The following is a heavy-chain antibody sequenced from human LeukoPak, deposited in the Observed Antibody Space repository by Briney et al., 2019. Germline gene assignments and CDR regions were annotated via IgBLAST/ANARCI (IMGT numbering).Heavy chain of an antibody. Sequence: SETLSLTCTVSGGSISSSSYYWGWIRQPPGKGLEWIGSIYYSGSTYYNPSLKSRVTISVDTSKNQFSLKLSSVTAADTAAYYCASLYYDYVWGSYRYNWFDPWGQGTLVTVSS. V-gene: IGHV4-39*01. J-gene: IGHJ5*02. D-gene: IGHD3-16*02. CDR3: ASLYYDYVWGSYRYNWFDP. CDR1: GGSISSSSYY. CDR2: IYYSGST.